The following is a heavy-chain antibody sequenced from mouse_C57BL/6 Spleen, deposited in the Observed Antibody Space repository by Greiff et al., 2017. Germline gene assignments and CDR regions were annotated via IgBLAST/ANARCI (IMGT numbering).Heavy chain of an antibody. Sequence: VQLQQPGAELVMPGASVKLSCKASGYTFTSYWMHWVKQRPGQGLEWIGEIDPSDSYTNYNQKFKGKSTLTVDKSSSTAYMQLSSLTSEDSAVYYCARWGRITTVGYFDYWGQGTTLTVSS. CDR1: GYTFTSYW. J-gene: IGHJ2*01. CDR3: ARWGRITTVGYFDY. D-gene: IGHD1-1*01. V-gene: IGHV1-69*01. CDR2: IDPSDSYT.